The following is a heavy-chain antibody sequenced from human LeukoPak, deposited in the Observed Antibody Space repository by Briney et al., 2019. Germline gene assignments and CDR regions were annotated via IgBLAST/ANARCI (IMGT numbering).Heavy chain of an antibody. V-gene: IGHV4-28*01. CDR1: GYSISSSNW. CDR2: TYYSGNT. CDR3: AKSVDGGNSPFDY. J-gene: IGHJ4*02. D-gene: IGHD4-23*01. Sequence: SETLSLTCAVSGYSISSSNWWGWIRQPPGKGLEWIGYTYYSGNTHYNPSLKSRVTMSVDTSKNQFSLKLSSVTAVDTATYYCAKSVDGGNSPFDYWGQGTLVTVSS.